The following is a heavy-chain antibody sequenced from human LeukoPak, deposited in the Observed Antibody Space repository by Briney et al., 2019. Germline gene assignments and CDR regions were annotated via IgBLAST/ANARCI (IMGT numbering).Heavy chain of an antibody. D-gene: IGHD5-12*01. CDR2: IYYSGST. CDR3: ARDMARGLRHGTMY. V-gene: IGHV4-39*07. CDR1: GGSISSSSYY. J-gene: IGHJ4*02. Sequence: PSETLSLTCTVSGGSISSSSYYWGWIRQPPGKGLEWIGSIYYSGSTYYNPSLKSRVTISVDTSKNQFSLKLSSVTAADTAVYYCARDMARGLRHGTMYWGQGTLVTVSS.